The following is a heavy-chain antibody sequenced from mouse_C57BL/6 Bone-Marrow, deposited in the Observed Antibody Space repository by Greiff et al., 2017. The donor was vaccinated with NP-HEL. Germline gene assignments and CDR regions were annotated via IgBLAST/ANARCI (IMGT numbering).Heavy chain of an antibody. CDR3: ARGDYPWFAY. CDR1: GYTFTSYT. V-gene: IGHV1-4*01. J-gene: IGHJ3*01. CDR2: INPSSGYT. D-gene: IGHD2-4*01. Sequence: VPLQESGAELARPGASVKMSCKASGYTFTSYTMHWVKQRPGQGLEWIGYINPSSGYTKYNQKFKDKATLTADKSSSTAYMQLSSLTSEDSAVYYCARGDYPWFAYWGQGTLVTVSA.